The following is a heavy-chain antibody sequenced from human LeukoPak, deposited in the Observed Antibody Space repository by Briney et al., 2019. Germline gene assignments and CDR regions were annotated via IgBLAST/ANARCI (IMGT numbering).Heavy chain of an antibody. CDR1: GGSISSYY. J-gene: IGHJ4*02. Sequence: SETLSLTCTVSGGSISSYYWSWIRQPPGKGLEWIGYIYYSRSTNYNPSLKSRVTISVDTSKNQFSLKLSSVTAADTAVYYCACGYSGYEYYFDYWGQGTLVTVSS. D-gene: IGHD5-12*01. V-gene: IGHV4-59*01. CDR2: IYYSRST. CDR3: ACGYSGYEYYFDY.